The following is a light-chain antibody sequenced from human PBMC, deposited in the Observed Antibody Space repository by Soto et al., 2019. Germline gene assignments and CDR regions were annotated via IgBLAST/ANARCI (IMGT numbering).Light chain of an antibody. CDR1: QSVGSN. J-gene: IGKJ2*01. CDR3: QQYNNWPYT. Sequence: EIVLTQSPATLSVSPGERATLSCRASQSVGSNLAWYQQRPGQPPRLLIYDASTRATDIPARFSGGGSGTEFALTISSLQSEDFAVYYCQQYNNWPYTFGQGTKLQIK. V-gene: IGKV3-15*01. CDR2: DAS.